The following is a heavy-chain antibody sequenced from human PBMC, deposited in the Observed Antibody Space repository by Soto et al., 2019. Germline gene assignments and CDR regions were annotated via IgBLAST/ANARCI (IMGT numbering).Heavy chain of an antibody. V-gene: IGHV3-33*01. J-gene: IGHJ6*02. CDR1: GFTFSSYG. D-gene: IGHD3-3*01. CDR2: IWDDGSNK. Sequence: QVQLVESGGGVVQPGRSLRLSCAASGFTFSSYGMHWVRQAPGKGLEWVAVIWDDGSNKYYADSVKGRFTIPRDNSKNTLYLQMNSLRAEDTAVYYCARVEINYDFWLEGGMDVWGQGTTVTVSS. CDR3: ARVEINYDFWLEGGMDV.